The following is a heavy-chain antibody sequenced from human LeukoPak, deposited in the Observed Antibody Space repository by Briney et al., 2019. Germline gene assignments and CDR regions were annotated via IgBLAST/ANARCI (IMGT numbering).Heavy chain of an antibody. CDR1: GYIYTSYW. D-gene: IGHD1-26*01. J-gene: IGHJ4*02. CDR2: IYPGDSDT. V-gene: IGHV5-51*01. CDR3: ARRADRIVDY. Sequence: GESLKISCNSSGYIYTSYWIGWVRQMPGKGLEWMGIIYPGDSDTRYSPSFQGQVTISADKSISTAYLQWSSLKASDTAMYYCARRADRIVDYWGQGTLVTVSS.